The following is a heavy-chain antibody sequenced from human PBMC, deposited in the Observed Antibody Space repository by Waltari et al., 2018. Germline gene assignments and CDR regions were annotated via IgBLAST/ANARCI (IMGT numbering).Heavy chain of an antibody. CDR3: ARDPNNGDYVSFSDY. Sequence: QVQLVESGGGVVQPGRSLRLSCAASGFNFSSYGMHWVRQAPGKGLEWVAVIWYDGSNKYYADSVKGRFTISRDNSKNTLYLQMNSLRAEDTAVYYCARDPNNGDYVSFSDYWGQGTLVTVSS. V-gene: IGHV3-33*01. J-gene: IGHJ4*02. D-gene: IGHD4-17*01. CDR2: IWYDGSNK. CDR1: GFNFSSYG.